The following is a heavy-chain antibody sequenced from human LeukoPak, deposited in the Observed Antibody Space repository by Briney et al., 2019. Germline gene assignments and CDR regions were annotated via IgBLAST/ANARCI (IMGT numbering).Heavy chain of an antibody. Sequence: PSETLSLTCAVYGGSFSGYYWSWIRQPPGKGLEWIGEINHSGSTNYNPSLKSRVTISVDTSKNQFSLKLSSVTAADTAVYYCAREGAWGSTRNAFDIWGQGTMVTVSS. D-gene: IGHD1-26*01. CDR3: AREGAWGSTRNAFDI. J-gene: IGHJ3*02. CDR2: INHSGST. V-gene: IGHV4-34*01. CDR1: GGSFSGYY.